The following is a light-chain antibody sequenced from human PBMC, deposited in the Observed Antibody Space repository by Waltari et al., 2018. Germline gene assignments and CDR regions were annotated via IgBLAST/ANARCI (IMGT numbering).Light chain of an antibody. CDR2: QAF. Sequence: DIQMTKSPSTLSASVGDRVTITCRTSQGISRWLAWYQQTPGKAPKLLIYQAFTLESGVPSRFSGSGTGTEFTLTISSLQPDDSATYYCQQYDHYPWTFGQGTKVELK. CDR1: QGISRW. CDR3: QQYDHYPWT. V-gene: IGKV1-5*03. J-gene: IGKJ1*01.